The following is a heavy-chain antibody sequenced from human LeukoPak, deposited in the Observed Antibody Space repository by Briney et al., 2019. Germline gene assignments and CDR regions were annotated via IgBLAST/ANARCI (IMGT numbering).Heavy chain of an antibody. J-gene: IGHJ4*02. V-gene: IGHV1-8*02. Sequence: ASVKVSCKASGYTFTGYYMHWVRQAPGQGLEWMGWINPNSGNTGYAQKFQGRVTMTRNTSISTAYMELSSLRSEDTAVYYCARVPSGNSDYWGQGTLVTVSS. CDR3: ARVPSGNSDY. CDR2: INPNSGNT. D-gene: IGHD4-23*01. CDR1: GYTFTGYY.